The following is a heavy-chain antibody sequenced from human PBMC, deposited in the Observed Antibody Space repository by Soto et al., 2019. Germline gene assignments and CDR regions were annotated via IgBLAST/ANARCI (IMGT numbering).Heavy chain of an antibody. V-gene: IGHV3-72*01. CDR3: VRATYFSDSSGYTSCLDS. CDR2: SRDKPQGYST. CDR1: GESVNNHY. Sequence: PCWCMKLASACCGESVNNHYIDEALKAPGKGLEWVGRSRDKPQGYSTAYAPSVKGRFTTSRDESKNSAYLQLSSLKTEDTAVYYCVRATYFSDSSGYTSCLDSWGQGTLVTVS. D-gene: IGHD3-22*01. J-gene: IGHJ4*02.